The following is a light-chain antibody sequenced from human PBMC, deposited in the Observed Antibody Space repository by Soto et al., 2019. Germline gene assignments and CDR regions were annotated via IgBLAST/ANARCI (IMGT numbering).Light chain of an antibody. CDR3: CSYAGSSTLV. V-gene: IGLV2-23*01. CDR1: NNDFGNYNL. CDR2: EGT. Sequence: QSALTQPASVSGSPGQSITISCTGTNNDFGNYNLVSWYQQHPGKAPKLMIFEGTKRPSGVSNRFSGSKSGNTASRTVSGLQAEDEADYYCCSYAGSSTLVFGTGTKLTVL. J-gene: IGLJ1*01.